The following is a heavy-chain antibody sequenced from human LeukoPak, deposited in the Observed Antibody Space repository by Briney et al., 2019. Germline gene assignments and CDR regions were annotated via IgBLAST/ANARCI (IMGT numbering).Heavy chain of an antibody. CDR1: GGSFSGYY. J-gene: IGHJ4*02. CDR3: AREMAGSGWYVLYYFDY. CDR2: INHSGST. V-gene: IGHV4-34*01. Sequence: SETLSLTCAVYGGSFSGYYWSWIRQPPGKGLEWIGEINHSGSTNYNPSLKSRVPISVDTSKNQFSLKLSSVTAADTAVYYCAREMAGSGWYVLYYFDYWGQGTLVTVSS. D-gene: IGHD6-19*01.